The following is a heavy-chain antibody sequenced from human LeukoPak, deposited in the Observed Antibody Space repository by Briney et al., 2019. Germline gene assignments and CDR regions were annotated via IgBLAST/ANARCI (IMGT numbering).Heavy chain of an antibody. CDR1: GYSFSSYW. Sequence: GESLKISCTGSGYSFSSYWIAWVRQMPGRGLEWMGAIYPGDSRTTYSQSFQGQVTVSVDKSIKTAYLQRNSLTASDTAIYYCARHLSSISSCPNYWGQGTLVTVSS. D-gene: IGHD2-2*01. V-gene: IGHV5-51*01. CDR2: IYPGDSRT. CDR3: ARHLSSISSCPNY. J-gene: IGHJ4*02.